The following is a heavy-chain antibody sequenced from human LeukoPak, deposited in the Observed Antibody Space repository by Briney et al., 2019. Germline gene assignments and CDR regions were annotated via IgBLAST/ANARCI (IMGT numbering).Heavy chain of an antibody. V-gene: IGHV5-51*01. CDR3: ARLRAAQYYFDY. CDR2: IYPGNSDT. D-gene: IGHD6-6*01. CDR1: GYSFTTYW. Sequence: GESLKISCKGSGYSFTTYWIGWVRQMPGKGLEWMGIIYPGNSDTRYSPSFQGQVTISADKSINTAYLQWSSLKASDTAMYYCARLRAAQYYFDYWGQGTLVTVSS. J-gene: IGHJ4*02.